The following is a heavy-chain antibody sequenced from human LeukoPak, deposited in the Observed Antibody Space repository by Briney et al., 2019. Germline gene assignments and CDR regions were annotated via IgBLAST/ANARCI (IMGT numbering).Heavy chain of an antibody. D-gene: IGHD2-21*01. Sequence: SETLSLTCSVSGASISSGTYYWASIRQPPGKGLEWIGCLYYGGNTHYNPSLESRVAISVDTSRNHLSVRLTSVTAADTAVYYCARHVVGPGYSSIPNLDYWGQGTQVTVSS. CDR1: GASISSGTYY. CDR2: LYYGGNT. CDR3: ARHVVGPGYSSIPNLDY. J-gene: IGHJ4*02. V-gene: IGHV4-39*01.